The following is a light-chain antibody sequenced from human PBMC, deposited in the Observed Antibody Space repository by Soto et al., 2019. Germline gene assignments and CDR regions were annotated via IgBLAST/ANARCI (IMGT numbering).Light chain of an antibody. V-gene: IGLV2-14*03. Sequence: QSALTQPASVSGSPGQSIAISCTGTNSDVGAYNYVSWYQQHPGKAPKLIIYDVSNRPSGISTRFSGSKSGNTASLTISGLQAEHEADYHCSSYTTSTTYVFGTATKLTVL. CDR2: DVS. CDR1: NSDVGAYNY. J-gene: IGLJ1*01. CDR3: SSYTTSTTYV.